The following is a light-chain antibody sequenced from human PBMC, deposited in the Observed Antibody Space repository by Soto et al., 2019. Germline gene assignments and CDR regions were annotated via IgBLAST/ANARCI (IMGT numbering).Light chain of an antibody. V-gene: IGKV4-1*01. CDR3: QQDYSTPYT. J-gene: IGKJ2*01. Sequence: DIVMTQSPDSLAVSLGERATINCKSSQSVLYSSNNKNYLAWYQQKPGQPPKLLIYWASTRESGVPDRFSGSGSGTDFTLTISRLQAEEVAVYYCQQDYSTPYTFGQGTKLELK. CDR2: WAS. CDR1: QSVLYSSNNKNY.